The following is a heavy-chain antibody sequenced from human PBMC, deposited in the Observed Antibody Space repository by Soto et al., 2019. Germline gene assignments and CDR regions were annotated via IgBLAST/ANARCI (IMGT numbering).Heavy chain of an antibody. J-gene: IGHJ4*02. D-gene: IGHD3-22*01. CDR3: ARAEWYYDSSGYCDY. Sequence: SETLSLTCTVSGGSISSGDYYWSWIRQPPGKGLEWIGYIYYSGSTYYNPSLKSRVTISVDTSKNQFSLKLSSVTAADTAVYYCARAEWYYDSSGYCDYWGQGTLVTVSS. CDR1: GGSISSGDYY. V-gene: IGHV4-30-4*01. CDR2: IYYSGST.